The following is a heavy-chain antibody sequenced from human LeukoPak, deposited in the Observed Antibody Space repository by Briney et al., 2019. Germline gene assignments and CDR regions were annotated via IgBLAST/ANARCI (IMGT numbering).Heavy chain of an antibody. D-gene: IGHD3-16*01. V-gene: IGHV3-30*02. CDR2: IRYDGSNK. CDR3: ARDLYGGSDAFDV. J-gene: IGHJ3*01. Sequence: PGGSLRLSCAASGFTFSSYGMHWVRQAPGKGLEWVAFIRYDGSNKYYADSVKGRFTISRDNSKNTLYLQMNSLRAEDTAVYYCARDLYGGSDAFDVWGQGTMVTVSS. CDR1: GFTFSSYG.